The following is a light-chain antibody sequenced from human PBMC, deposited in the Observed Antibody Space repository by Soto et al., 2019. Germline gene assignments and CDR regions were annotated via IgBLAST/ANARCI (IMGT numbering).Light chain of an antibody. CDR2: GAS. J-gene: IGKJ1*01. CDR1: QSVSSSY. CDR3: HQYGSSPPT. V-gene: IGKV3-20*01. Sequence: EIALTQSPGILSLSPGERATLSCRASQSVSSSYLAWYQQKPGQAPRLLIYGASSRATGIPDRFSGSGSGTDFTLTISRLEPEDFAVYYCHQYGSSPPTFGQGTKVDIK.